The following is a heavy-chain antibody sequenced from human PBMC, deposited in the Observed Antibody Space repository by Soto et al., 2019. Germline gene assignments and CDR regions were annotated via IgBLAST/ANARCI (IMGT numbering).Heavy chain of an antibody. CDR3: ARARMFSGAHHDY. J-gene: IGHJ4*02. CDR2: ITPYNGNA. Sequence: QVHLVQSGAVVENPGASVKVSCKASGYTFTNFGINWGRQAPGQGLEWMGWITPYNGNANYPQKHQDRLTITTDTSTNTAYLELRRLRSDDTAVYFCARARMFSGAHHDYWGQGTRVTVSS. CDR1: GYTFTNFG. V-gene: IGHV1-18*04. D-gene: IGHD1-26*01.